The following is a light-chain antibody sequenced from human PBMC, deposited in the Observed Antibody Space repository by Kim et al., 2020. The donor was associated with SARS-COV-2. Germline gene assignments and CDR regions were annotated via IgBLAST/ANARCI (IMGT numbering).Light chain of an antibody. Sequence: KTVTISSTRRRGSIASNYVQWYQQRPGSAPTTVIYEDNQRPSGVPDRFSGSIDSSSNSASLTISGLKTEDEADYYCQSYDSSNHVVFGGGTQLTVL. CDR1: RGSIASNY. CDR3: QSYDSSNHVV. CDR2: EDN. J-gene: IGLJ2*01. V-gene: IGLV6-57*03.